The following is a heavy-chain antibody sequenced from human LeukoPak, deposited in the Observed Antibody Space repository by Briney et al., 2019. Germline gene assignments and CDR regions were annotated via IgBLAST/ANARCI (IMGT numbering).Heavy chain of an antibody. D-gene: IGHD3-16*02. CDR1: GYTFTSYG. CDR2: ISAYNGNT. Sequence: ASVKVSCKASGYTFTSYGISWVRQAPGQGLEWMGWISAYNGNTNYAQKLQGRVTMTTDTSTSTAYMELRSLRSDDTAVHYCARVESMITFGGVIVGGGVDYWGQGTLVTVSS. J-gene: IGHJ4*02. CDR3: ARVESMITFGGVIVGGGVDY. V-gene: IGHV1-18*01.